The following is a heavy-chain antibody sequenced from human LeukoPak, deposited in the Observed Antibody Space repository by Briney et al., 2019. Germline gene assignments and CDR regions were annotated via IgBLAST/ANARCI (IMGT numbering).Heavy chain of an antibody. V-gene: IGHV4-30-2*01. J-gene: IGHJ4*02. CDR2: IYHSGST. CDR1: GGSISSVGYS. Sequence: SETLSLTCAVSGGSISSVGYSWSWIRQPPGKGLEWIGYIYHSGSTYYKASLKSRVTISVDRSKNQFSLKLSSVTAADTAVYYCARRTDYYDSSGMYYFDYWGQGTLVTVSS. D-gene: IGHD3-22*01. CDR3: ARRTDYYDSSGMYYFDY.